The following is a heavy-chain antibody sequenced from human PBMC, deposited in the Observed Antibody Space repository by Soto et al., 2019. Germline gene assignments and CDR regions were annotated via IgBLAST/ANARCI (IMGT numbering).Heavy chain of an antibody. CDR3: ARDPLYYDSSGYWPYYFDY. V-gene: IGHV3-74*01. CDR2: INTDGSGT. D-gene: IGHD3-22*01. Sequence: GGSLRLSCAASGFTFSSDWLHWVRQAPGKGLEWVSRINTDGSGTSYADSVKGRFTISRDNSKNTLYLQMNSLRAEDTAVYYCARDPLYYDSSGYWPYYFDYWGQGTLVTVSS. J-gene: IGHJ4*02. CDR1: GFTFSSDW.